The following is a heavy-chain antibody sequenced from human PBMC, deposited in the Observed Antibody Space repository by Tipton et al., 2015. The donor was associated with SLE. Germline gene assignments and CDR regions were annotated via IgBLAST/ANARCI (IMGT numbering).Heavy chain of an antibody. D-gene: IGHD3-3*01. CDR2: IYHSGST. CDR3: ARHPHYDFWSGPFDY. J-gene: IGHJ4*02. V-gene: IGHV4-38-2*01. Sequence: LRLSCAVSGYSISSGYYWGWIRQPPGKGLEWIGSIYHSGSTYYNPSLKSRVTISVDTSKNQFSLKLSSVTAADTAVYYCARHPHYDFWSGPFDYWGQGTLVTVSS. CDR1: GYSISSGYY.